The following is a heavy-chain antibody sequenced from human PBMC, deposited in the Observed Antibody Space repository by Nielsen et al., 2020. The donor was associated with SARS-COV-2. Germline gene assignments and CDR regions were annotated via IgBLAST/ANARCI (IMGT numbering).Heavy chain of an antibody. J-gene: IGHJ4*02. CDR2: AYYSGDT. V-gene: IGHV4-30-4*07. D-gene: IGHD2-15*01. CDR3: ARGRAPLRY. CDR1: GGSISSGGYS. Sequence: SETLSLTCAVSGGSISSGGYSWNWIRQPPGKGLEWIGYAYYSGDTYYNPSLKSRINISVDTSKNQFSLRLTSVTAADTAVYYCARGRAPLRYWGQGILVTVSS.